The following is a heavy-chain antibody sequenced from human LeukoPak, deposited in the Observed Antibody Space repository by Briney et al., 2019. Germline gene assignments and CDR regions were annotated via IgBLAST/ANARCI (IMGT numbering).Heavy chain of an antibody. D-gene: IGHD3-10*01. CDR3: ARDTYGSGNFYEY. Sequence: GGSLRLSCAASGFTFSSYAMHWVRQAPGKGLECVSAISTNGGNTHYANSVKGRFTISRDNSKNTLYVQMGSLRAEDMAVYYCARDTYGSGNFYEYWGQGTLVMVSS. CDR2: ISTNGGNT. J-gene: IGHJ4*02. V-gene: IGHV3-64*01. CDR1: GFTFSSYA.